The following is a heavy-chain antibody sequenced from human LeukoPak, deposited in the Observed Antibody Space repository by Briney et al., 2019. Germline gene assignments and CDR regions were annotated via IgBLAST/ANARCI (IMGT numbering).Heavy chain of an antibody. CDR2: IKEDGSIQ. J-gene: IGHJ4*02. D-gene: IGHD6-19*01. Sequence: GGSLRLSCVASGFTFSSYWMTWVRQAPGKGLEWLANIKEDGSIQYYLDSVRGRFTISRDNAKTSVYLQLSSLRADGTAVYYCARDVWTGVAVSDYWGQGTLVTVSS. V-gene: IGHV3-7*01. CDR1: GFTFSSYW. CDR3: ARDVWTGVAVSDY.